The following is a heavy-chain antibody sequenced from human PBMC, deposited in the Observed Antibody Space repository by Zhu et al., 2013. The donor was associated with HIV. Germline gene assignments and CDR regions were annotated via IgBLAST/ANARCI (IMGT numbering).Heavy chain of an antibody. V-gene: IGHV1-2*02. J-gene: IGHJ4*02. Sequence: QVQLVQSGAEVKKPGASVKVSCKASGYIFTAYYMHWVRQAPGQGLEWMGWINPNSGGTNYAQKFQGRVTMTRDTSINTAYMELSRLRSDDTAVYYCARDYCSSISCVFDYWGQGTLVTVSS. CDR1: GYIFTAYY. CDR3: ARDYCSSISCVFDY. D-gene: IGHD2-2*01. CDR2: INPNSGGT.